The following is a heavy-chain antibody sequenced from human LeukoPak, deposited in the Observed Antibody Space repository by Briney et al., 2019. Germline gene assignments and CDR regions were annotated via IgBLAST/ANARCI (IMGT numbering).Heavy chain of an antibody. CDR3: ARAYDFWSGYYYGDY. Sequence: GGSLRLSCAASGFTFSDYYMSWLRQAPGKGLEWVSYISSSGTTVYYADSVKGRFTISRDNAKNSLFLQMNSLRAEDTAVYYCARAYDFWSGYYYGDYWGQGTLVTVSS. D-gene: IGHD3-3*01. CDR2: ISSSGTTV. CDR1: GFTFSDYY. J-gene: IGHJ4*02. V-gene: IGHV3-11*01.